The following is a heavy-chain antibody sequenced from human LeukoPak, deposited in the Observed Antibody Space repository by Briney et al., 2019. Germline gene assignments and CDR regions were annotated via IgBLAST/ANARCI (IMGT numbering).Heavy chain of an antibody. CDR1: GFTFSSYS. J-gene: IGHJ5*02. D-gene: IGHD2-8*02. Sequence: GGSLRLSCAASGFTFSSYSMNWVRQAPGKGLEWVSYISSSSSTIYYVDSVKGRFTISRDDAKNSLYLQMNSLRAEDTAVYYCAKEMAVYTSPVWFDPWGLGTLVTVSS. V-gene: IGHV3-48*04. CDR2: ISSSSSTI. CDR3: AKEMAVYTSPVWFDP.